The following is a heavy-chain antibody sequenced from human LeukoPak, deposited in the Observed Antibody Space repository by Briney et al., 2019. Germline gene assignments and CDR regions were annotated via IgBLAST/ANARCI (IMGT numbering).Heavy chain of an antibody. CDR1: GGSVSSGSYY. J-gene: IGHJ4*02. CDR3: ARVPESGYSYYFDY. D-gene: IGHD3-3*01. Sequence: SETLSLTCTVSGGSVSSGSYYWRWIRQPPGKGLEWIGNIYYSGSTNYNPSLKSRVTISVDTSKNQFSLKLSSVTAADTAVYYCARVPESGYSYYFDYWGQGTLVTVSS. CDR2: IYYSGST. V-gene: IGHV4-61*01.